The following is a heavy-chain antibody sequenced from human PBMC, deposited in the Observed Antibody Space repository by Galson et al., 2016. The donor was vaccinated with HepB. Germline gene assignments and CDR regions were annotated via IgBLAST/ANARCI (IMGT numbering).Heavy chain of an antibody. D-gene: IGHD3-16*02. CDR2: ISGSGGST. CDR1: GFTFSNYY. Sequence: SLRLSCAASGFTFSNYYMSWIRQAPGKGLEWVSAISGSGGSTYYADSVKGRFTISRDNSKNTLYLQMNSLRAEDTAVYYCAKEFYDYVWGNYRPRPVDYWGQGTLVTVSS. CDR3: AKEFYDYVWGNYRPRPVDY. V-gene: IGHV3-23*01. J-gene: IGHJ4*02.